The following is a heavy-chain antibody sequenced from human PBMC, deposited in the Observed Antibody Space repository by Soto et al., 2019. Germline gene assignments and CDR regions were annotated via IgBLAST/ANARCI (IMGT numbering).Heavy chain of an antibody. Sequence: QVQLVQSGAEVKKPGSSGKFSCKASGGTFSSYTISWVRQAPGQGLEWMGRIIPILGIANYAQKFQGRVTITADKSTSTAYMELSSLRSEDTAVYYCASATVVTPAGDYWGQGTLVTVSS. V-gene: IGHV1-69*02. D-gene: IGHD4-17*01. CDR3: ASATVVTPAGDY. J-gene: IGHJ4*02. CDR2: IIPILGIA. CDR1: GGTFSSYT.